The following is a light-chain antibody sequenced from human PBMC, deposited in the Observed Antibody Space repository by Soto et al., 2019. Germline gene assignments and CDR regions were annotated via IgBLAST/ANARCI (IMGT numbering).Light chain of an antibody. Sequence: QAVVTQEPSLTVSPGGTVTLTCGSSTGTVTSGHYPYWFQQKPGQAPRTLIYDTSDKHSWTPARFSGSLLGGKAALTLSGAQPEDEAEYYCLLSYSDGQVFGGGTKVTVL. J-gene: IGLJ3*02. V-gene: IGLV7-46*01. CDR2: DTS. CDR3: LLSYSDGQV. CDR1: TGTVTSGHY.